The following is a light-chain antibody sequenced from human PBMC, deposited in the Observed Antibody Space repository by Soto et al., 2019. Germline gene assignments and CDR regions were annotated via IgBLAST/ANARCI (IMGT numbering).Light chain of an antibody. CDR1: HDISSY. CDR2: GAS. J-gene: IGKJ1*01. Sequence: AIQMTQSPSSFSASAGDRVTLSCRASHDISSYLAWYQQKPGKAPQLLIYGASTLQSGVPSRFSGSGSGTEFTLTISGLQSEDFAPYYCQQYYSYPRTFGQGTKVDIK. V-gene: IGKV1-8*01. CDR3: QQYYSYPRT.